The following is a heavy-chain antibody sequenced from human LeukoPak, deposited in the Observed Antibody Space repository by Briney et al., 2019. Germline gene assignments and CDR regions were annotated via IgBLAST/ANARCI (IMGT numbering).Heavy chain of an antibody. CDR3: SPCGHAYDWFGP. CDR2: IIPFLGEV. Sequence: SVKVSCKASGGTFSSYAISWVRQAPGQGLEWMGRIIPFLGEVNYAQNFQGRVSFTADKSTATMYMEMKSLRLDDTAIYYCSPCGHAYDWFGPWGQGTLVTVPS. D-gene: IGHD5-12*01. V-gene: IGHV1-69*04. CDR1: GGTFSSYA. J-gene: IGHJ5*02.